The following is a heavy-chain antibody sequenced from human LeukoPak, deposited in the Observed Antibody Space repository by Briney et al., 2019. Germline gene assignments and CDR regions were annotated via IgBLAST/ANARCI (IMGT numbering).Heavy chain of an antibody. J-gene: IGHJ3*02. D-gene: IGHD1-26*01. V-gene: IGHV3-53*01. Sequence: SGGSLRLSCAASGFTVSSKYMSWVRQAPGKGLEWVSVLSSGSTTYYADSVKGRFTISRDTSKNTLNLQMNSLRAEDTAIYYCARGGDMVGGSRSAFDIWGQGTMVTVSS. CDR2: LSSGSTT. CDR1: GFTVSSKY. CDR3: ARGGDMVGGSRSAFDI.